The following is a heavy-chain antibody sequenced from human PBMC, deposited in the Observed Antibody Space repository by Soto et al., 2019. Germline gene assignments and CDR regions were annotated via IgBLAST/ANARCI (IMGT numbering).Heavy chain of an antibody. D-gene: IGHD5-18*01. CDR2: MNPNSGNT. J-gene: IGHJ4*02. Sequence: XSVKVSCKASGYTFTSYDINWVRQATGQGLEWMGWMNPNSGNTGYAQKFQGRVTMTRNTSISTAYMELSSLRSEDTAVYYCARFLDTAMVHDYWGQGTLVTV. CDR3: ARFLDTAMVHDY. CDR1: GYTFTSYD. V-gene: IGHV1-8*01.